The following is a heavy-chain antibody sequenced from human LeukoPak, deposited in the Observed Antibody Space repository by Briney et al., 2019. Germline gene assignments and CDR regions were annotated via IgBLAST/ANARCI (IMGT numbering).Heavy chain of an antibody. CDR2: ISDSGGST. CDR3: AKIAAAGDHFDY. J-gene: IGHJ4*02. CDR1: GFTFSSSA. D-gene: IGHD6-13*01. Sequence: GGSLRLSCAASGFTFSSSAMSWVRQAPGKGLEWVSAISDSGGSTYYGDSVKGRFTISRDNSKNTLYLQMNSLRAEDTAVYYCAKIAAAGDHFDYWGQGTLVTVSS. V-gene: IGHV3-23*01.